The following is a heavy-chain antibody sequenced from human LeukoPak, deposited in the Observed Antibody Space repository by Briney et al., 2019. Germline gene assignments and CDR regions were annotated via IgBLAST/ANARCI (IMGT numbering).Heavy chain of an antibody. CDR1: GFTFSSYW. J-gene: IGHJ4*02. D-gene: IGHD6-19*01. CDR3: ASFSGPIDY. CDR2: INSDGSTT. Sequence: GGSLRLSCAASGFTFSSYWMSWVRQAPGKGLVWVSRINSDGSTTNYADSVKGRFTVSRDNAKNTLYLQMNSLRAEDTAVYYCASFSGPIDYWGQGSLVTVSS. V-gene: IGHV3-74*01.